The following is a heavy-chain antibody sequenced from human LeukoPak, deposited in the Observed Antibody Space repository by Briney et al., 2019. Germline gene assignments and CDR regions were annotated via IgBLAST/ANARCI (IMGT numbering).Heavy chain of an antibody. D-gene: IGHD1-26*01. CDR2: ISYDGSNK. J-gene: IGHJ4*02. CDR1: GFTFSSYG. Sequence: PGRSLRLSCAASGFTFSSYGMHWVRQAPGKGLEWVAVISYDGSNKYYADSVKGRFTISRDNSKNTLYLQMNSLRAEDTAVYYCAKVAGGSGTRVSPDYWGQGTLVTVSS. V-gene: IGHV3-30*18. CDR3: AKVAGGSGTRVSPDY.